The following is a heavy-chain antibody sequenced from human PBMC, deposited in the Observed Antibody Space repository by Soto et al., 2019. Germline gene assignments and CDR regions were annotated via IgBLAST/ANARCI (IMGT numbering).Heavy chain of an antibody. Sequence: VQLMQSGAEVKKPGSSVKVSCKASGGTFSSHSINWVRQAPGQGLEWMGGIITLFGTSNYAQNFQGRVTITADQSTSTAYMELNSLTSDDTAAYYCAREVGYGDFSAALLDWGQGTLVTVSS. V-gene: IGHV1-69*01. D-gene: IGHD2-21*02. CDR1: GGTFSSHS. J-gene: IGHJ4*02. CDR3: AREVGYGDFSAALLD. CDR2: IITLFGTS.